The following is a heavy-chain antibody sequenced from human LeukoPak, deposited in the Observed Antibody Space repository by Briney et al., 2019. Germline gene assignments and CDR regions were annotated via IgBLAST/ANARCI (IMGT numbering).Heavy chain of an antibody. D-gene: IGHD3-10*01. J-gene: IGHJ5*02. CDR2: MYYSGST. CDR3: ARDNYYASGSYFDP. Sequence: SETLSLTCTVSGGSISSYYWSWIRQPPGKGLEWIGYMYYSGSTNYNPSLKSRVTISVDTSKNQFSLKVSSVTAADTAVYYCARDNYYASGSYFDPWGQGILVTVSS. V-gene: IGHV4-59*01. CDR1: GGSISSYY.